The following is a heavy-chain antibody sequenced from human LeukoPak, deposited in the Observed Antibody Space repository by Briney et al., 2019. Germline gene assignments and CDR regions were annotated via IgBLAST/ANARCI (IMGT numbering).Heavy chain of an antibody. CDR3: ASPGSYNWNYLFDY. CDR1: GGTFSSYA. J-gene: IGHJ4*02. Sequence: SVKVSCKASGGTFSSYAISWVRQPPGQGLEWMGGIIPIFGTANYAQKFQGRVTITTDESTSTAYMELSSLRSEDTAVYYCASPGSYNWNYLFDYWGQGTLVTVSS. V-gene: IGHV1-69*05. D-gene: IGHD1-7*01. CDR2: IIPIFGTA.